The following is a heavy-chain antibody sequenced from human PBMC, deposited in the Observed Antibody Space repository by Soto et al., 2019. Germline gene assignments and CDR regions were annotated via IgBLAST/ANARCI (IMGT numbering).Heavy chain of an antibody. D-gene: IGHD5-12*01. V-gene: IGHV4-39*01. CDR3: ARHEGGYEYWGVYYGMDV. CDR2: IYYSGST. CDR1: GGSISSSSYY. Sequence: SETLSLTCTVSGGSISSSSYYWGWIRQPPGKGLEWIGSIYYSGSTYYNPSLKSRVTISVDTSKNQFSLKLSSVTAADTAVYYCARHEGGYEYWGVYYGMDVWGQGTTVTVSS. J-gene: IGHJ6*02.